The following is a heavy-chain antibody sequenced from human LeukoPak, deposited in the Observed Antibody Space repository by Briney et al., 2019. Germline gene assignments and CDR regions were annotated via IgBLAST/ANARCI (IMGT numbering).Heavy chain of an antibody. CDR2: NNHGGST. D-gene: IGHD3-10*01. J-gene: IGHJ4*02. Sequence: SQTLSLTCGVYGGSFSGYYWSWIRQPPGKGLEWIGENNHGGSTNYNPSLKSRVTISVDTSKNQFSLKLSSVTAADTAVYYCARGGVTMVRGVIITAILFDYWGRGTLVTVSS. V-gene: IGHV4-34*01. CDR3: ARGGVTMVRGVIITAILFDY. CDR1: GGSFSGYY.